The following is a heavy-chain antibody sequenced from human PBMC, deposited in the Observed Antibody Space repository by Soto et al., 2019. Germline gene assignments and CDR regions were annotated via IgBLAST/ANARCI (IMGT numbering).Heavy chain of an antibody. Sequence: PSETLSLTCAVSGYSISSGYYWGWIRQPPGKGLEWIGSIYHSGSTYYNPSLKSRVTISVYTSKNQFSLRLTSVTAADTAVYYCARVDSTSGFECWGQGTLVTISS. CDR2: IYHSGST. CDR1: GYSISSGYY. V-gene: IGHV4-38-2*01. CDR3: ARVDSTSGFEC. D-gene: IGHD6-6*01. J-gene: IGHJ4*02.